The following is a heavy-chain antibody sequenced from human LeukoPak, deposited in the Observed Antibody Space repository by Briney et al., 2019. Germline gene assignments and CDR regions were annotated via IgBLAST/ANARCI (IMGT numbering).Heavy chain of an antibody. D-gene: IGHD3-3*01. CDR1: GFTFSSYG. Sequence: GGSLRLSCAASGFTFSSYGMHWVRQAPGKGLEWVACIYPDGTNKDYADSVKGRFIISRDDSKNTLYVQMNSLRAEDTAIYYCAKDWSGNYNWSDPWGQGTLVTVSS. V-gene: IGHV3-30*02. CDR2: IYPDGTNK. J-gene: IGHJ5*02. CDR3: AKDWSGNYNWSDP.